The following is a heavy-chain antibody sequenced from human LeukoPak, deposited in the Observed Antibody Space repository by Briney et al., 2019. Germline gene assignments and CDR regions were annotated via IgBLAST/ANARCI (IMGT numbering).Heavy chain of an antibody. Sequence: GESLKISRKGSDYSFISYWIVWVRQMPGEGLEWMGVIYPGDSDTRYSPSFQGQVTISADKSIGTAYLQWSSLKASDSAMYYCAREKYVGRLTDYWGQGTLVTVSS. D-gene: IGHD2-15*01. CDR2: IYPGDSDT. CDR3: AREKYVGRLTDY. V-gene: IGHV5-51*01. CDR1: DYSFISYW. J-gene: IGHJ4*02.